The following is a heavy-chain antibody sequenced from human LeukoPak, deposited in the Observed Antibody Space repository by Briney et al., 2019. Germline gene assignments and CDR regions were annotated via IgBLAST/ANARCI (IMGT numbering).Heavy chain of an antibody. CDR2: ISGSGGNT. J-gene: IGHJ4*02. CDR1: GFTFSSYA. D-gene: IGHD6-6*01. Sequence: PGGSLRLSCAPSGFTFSSYAMSWVRQAPGKGLEWLSAISGSGGNTYYADSVKGRFTISRDNSQNTLSLQMNSLRAEDTAVYFCAKVGYRGSSVNYFDYWGQGTLVTVSS. CDR3: AKVGYRGSSVNYFDY. V-gene: IGHV3-23*01.